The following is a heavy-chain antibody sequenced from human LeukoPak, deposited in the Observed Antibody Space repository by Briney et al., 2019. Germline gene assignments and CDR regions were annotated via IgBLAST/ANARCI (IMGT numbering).Heavy chain of an antibody. D-gene: IGHD3-22*01. V-gene: IGHV3-23*01. CDR2: ISGSGGRT. CDR3: AREGTYYDSSGYYVS. J-gene: IGHJ5*02. CDR1: GFTFSSFA. Sequence: GGSLRLSCAASGFTFSSFAMTWVRQAPGKGLERVSVISGSGGRTYYADSVKGRFTLSRDNSNNTLYLEMSSLRAEDTAVYYCAREGTYYDSSGYYVSWGQGTLVTVSS.